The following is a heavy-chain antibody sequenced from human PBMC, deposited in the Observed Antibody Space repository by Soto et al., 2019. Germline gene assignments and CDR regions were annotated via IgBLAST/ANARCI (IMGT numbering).Heavy chain of an antibody. CDR1: GFTFSSHS. Sequence: GGSLRLSCAASGFTFSSHSMNWVRQAPGKGLEWVSSISSSGSYIYYADSLKGRFAISRDNAKNSLYLQMNSLRAEDTAVYYCASIPGGPPLRYFDSWGQGTLATVPQ. D-gene: IGHD3-10*01. CDR3: ASIPGGPPLRYFDS. V-gene: IGHV3-21*01. J-gene: IGHJ4*02. CDR2: ISSSGSYI.